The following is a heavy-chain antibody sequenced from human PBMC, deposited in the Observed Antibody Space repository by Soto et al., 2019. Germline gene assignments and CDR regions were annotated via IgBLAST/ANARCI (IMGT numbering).Heavy chain of an antibody. D-gene: IGHD3-3*01. J-gene: IGHJ4*02. Sequence: GGSLRLSCAASGFSFSSYWIHWVRQAPGKGLVWVSRISRDGTDTNYADSVKGRFTISRDNAKSTPYLQMNSLRAEDTAVYYCARTFDFWRPSFDYWGQGTLVTVSS. CDR1: GFSFSSYW. V-gene: IGHV3-74*01. CDR2: ISRDGTDT. CDR3: ARTFDFWRPSFDY.